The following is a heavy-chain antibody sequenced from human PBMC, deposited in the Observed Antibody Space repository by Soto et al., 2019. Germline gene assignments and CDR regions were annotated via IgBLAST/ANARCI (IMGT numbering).Heavy chain of an antibody. Sequence: PGGSLRLSCAASGFTFSSYSMNWVRQAPGKGLEWVSYISSNGSTIYYADSVKGRFTISRDNAKNSLFLQMSSLRDEDTAVYFCARDRLNNAYNTFFDYWGQGTLVTVSS. CDR1: GFTFSSYS. CDR3: ARDRLNNAYNTFFDY. D-gene: IGHD1-1*01. V-gene: IGHV3-48*02. J-gene: IGHJ4*02. CDR2: ISSNGSTI.